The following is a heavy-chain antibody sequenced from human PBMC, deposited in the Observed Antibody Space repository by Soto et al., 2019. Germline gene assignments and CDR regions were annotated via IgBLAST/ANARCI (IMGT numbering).Heavy chain of an antibody. CDR3: ARMRGLPYPACFGGLPTGDGLDV. CDR1: GYTFTGYY. D-gene: IGHD3-10*01. J-gene: IGHJ6*02. V-gene: IGHV1-2*04. CDR2: INPNSGGT. Sequence: ASVKVSCKASGYTFTGYYMHWVRQAPGQGLEWMGWINPNSGGTNYAQKFQGWVTMTRDTSISTAYMELSRLRSDDTAVYYCARMRGLPYPACFGGLPTGDGLDVWGQGTTVTVSS.